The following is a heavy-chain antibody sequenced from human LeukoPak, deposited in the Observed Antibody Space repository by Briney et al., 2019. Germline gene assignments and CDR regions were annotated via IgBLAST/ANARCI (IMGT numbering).Heavy chain of an antibody. V-gene: IGHV3-43D*03. J-gene: IGHJ4*02. Sequence: PGGSLRLSCAASGFTFDDYAMHWVRQAPGKGLEWVSLISWDGGSTYYADSVKGRFTISRDNSKNSLYLQMNSLRAEDTALYYCAKDSYMWYYDSSGYFDYWGQGTLVTVSS. CDR3: AKDSYMWYYDSSGYFDY. CDR2: ISWDGGST. CDR1: GFTFDDYA. D-gene: IGHD3-22*01.